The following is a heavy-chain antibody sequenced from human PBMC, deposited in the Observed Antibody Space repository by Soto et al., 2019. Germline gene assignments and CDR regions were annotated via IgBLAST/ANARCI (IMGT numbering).Heavy chain of an antibody. J-gene: IGHJ4*02. D-gene: IGHD2-21*02. V-gene: IGHV1-69*08. Sequence: QVQLVQSGAEVKKPGSSVKVSCKASGGTFSSYTISWVRQAPGQGLEWMGRIIPILGIANYAQKFQGRVTITADKSTSTAYMELSSLRSEDTAVYYCAREVVVTAFDYWGQGTLVTVSS. CDR3: AREVVVTAFDY. CDR1: GGTFSSYT. CDR2: IIPILGIA.